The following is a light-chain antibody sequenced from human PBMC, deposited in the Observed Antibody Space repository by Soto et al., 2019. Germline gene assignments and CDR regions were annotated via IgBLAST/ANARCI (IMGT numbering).Light chain of an antibody. CDR1: QSISSW. V-gene: IGKV1-5*01. CDR3: QQYNSYSPWT. Sequence: DIQMTRSPSPLSASVGERVTITCWASQSISSWLAWYQQKPGKAPKLLIYDASSLESGVPSRFSGSGSGTEFTLTISSLQPDDFATYYCQQYNSYSPWTFGQGTKVDIK. J-gene: IGKJ1*01. CDR2: DAS.